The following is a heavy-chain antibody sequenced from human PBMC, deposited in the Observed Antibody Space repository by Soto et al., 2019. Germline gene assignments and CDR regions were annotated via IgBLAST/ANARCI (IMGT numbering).Heavy chain of an antibody. CDR2: INPGDSDT. V-gene: IGHV5-51*01. CDR3: ARVLNIGARRELVPYYFDY. CDR1: VYSFSTYW. D-gene: IGHD2-8*02. Sequence: GESLKISCKASVYSFSTYWIGWLRQMPGKGLEWMGIINPGDSDTRYSPSFQGRFTFSRDNSKNTLYLQMNSLRAEDTAVYYCARVLNIGARRELVPYYFDYWGQGTLVTVSS. J-gene: IGHJ4*02.